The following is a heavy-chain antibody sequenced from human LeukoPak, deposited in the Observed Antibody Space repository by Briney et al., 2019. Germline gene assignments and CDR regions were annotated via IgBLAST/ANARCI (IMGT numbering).Heavy chain of an antibody. CDR1: GGSVSSGSYY. Sequence: SETLSLTCTVSGGSVSSGSYYWSWIRQPPGKGLEWIGYIYYGGSTNYNPSLKSRVTISVDTSKNQFSLKLSSVTAADTAVYYCAREVRYFDWFLDYWGQGTLVTVSS. D-gene: IGHD3-9*01. J-gene: IGHJ4*02. CDR2: IYYGGST. V-gene: IGHV4-61*01. CDR3: AREVRYFDWFLDY.